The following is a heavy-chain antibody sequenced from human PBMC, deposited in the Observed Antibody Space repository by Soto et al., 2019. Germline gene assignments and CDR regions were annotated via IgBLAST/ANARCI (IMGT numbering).Heavy chain of an antibody. V-gene: IGHV4-61*01. J-gene: IGHJ5*02. CDR1: GGSVSSGSYY. Sequence: SETLSLTCTVSGGSVSSGSYYWSWIRQPPGKGLEWIGYIYYSGSTNYNPSLKSRVTISVDTSKNQFSLKLSSVTAADTAVYYCARGSRASRAARPRWFDLWGQGTLVT. CDR2: IYYSGST. CDR3: ARGSRASRAARPRWFDL. D-gene: IGHD6-6*01.